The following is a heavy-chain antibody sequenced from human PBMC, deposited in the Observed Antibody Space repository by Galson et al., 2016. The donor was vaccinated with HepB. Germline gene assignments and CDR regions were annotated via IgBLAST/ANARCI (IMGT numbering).Heavy chain of an antibody. CDR3: ARQGYCSGGRCYTYYFDY. D-gene: IGHD2-15*01. Sequence: SGAEVKKPGESLSIPCKGSGYSFTNYWISWVRQMPGKGLEWMGRIDPSDAYTNYSPAFQRHVNFSADKSISTAYLQWSSLKASDTAMYYCARQGYCSGGRCYTYYFDYWGQGTPVTVSS. CDR2: IDPSDAYT. CDR1: GYSFTNYW. V-gene: IGHV5-10-1*01. J-gene: IGHJ4*02.